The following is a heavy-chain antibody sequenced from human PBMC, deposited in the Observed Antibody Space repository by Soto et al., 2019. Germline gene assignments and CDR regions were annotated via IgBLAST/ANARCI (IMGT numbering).Heavy chain of an antibody. V-gene: IGHV1-69*02. CDR3: ARVAEMGTVTNGFYYYMDV. J-gene: IGHJ6*03. CDR2: TIPILNIA. CDR1: GGTFSNHT. Sequence: QVQLVQSGAEVRKPGSSVKVSCKASGGTFSNHTISWVRQAPGQGLEWMGRTIPILNIANYAQKLEGRVTITADKPTSTAYMELSSLRSEDTAVYYCARVAEMGTVTNGFYYYMDVWGKGTTVTVSS. D-gene: IGHD4-17*01.